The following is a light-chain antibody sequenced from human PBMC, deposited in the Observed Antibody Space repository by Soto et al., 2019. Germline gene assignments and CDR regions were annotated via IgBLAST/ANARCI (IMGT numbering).Light chain of an antibody. CDR1: SSDIGDYNY. CDR3: FSFTTDWTHV. Sequence: LTQPASVSGSPGQSITTSCTGSSSDIGDYNYVSWFQQYPGKAPKLIISEVSNRPSGVSNRFSGSKSGTAASLTISGLQNEDEADYFCFSFTTDWTHVFGTGTKVTVL. J-gene: IGLJ1*01. V-gene: IGLV2-14*01. CDR2: EVS.